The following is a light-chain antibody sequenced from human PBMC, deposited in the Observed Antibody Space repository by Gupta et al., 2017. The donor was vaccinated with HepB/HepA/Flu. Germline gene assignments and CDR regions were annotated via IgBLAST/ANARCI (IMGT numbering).Light chain of an antibody. CDR2: NVS. CDR1: SGDY. CDR3: SSYTYTTTLVV. J-gene: IGLJ2*01. Sequence: QSALTQPASLSGSPGQSITISCTGTSGDYVSWYQQYPGKAPKLLIYNVSDRPSGVSHRFSGSKSGNTASLSISGLQTEDEAYYYCSSYTYTTTLVVFGGGTKLTVL. V-gene: IGLV2-14*03.